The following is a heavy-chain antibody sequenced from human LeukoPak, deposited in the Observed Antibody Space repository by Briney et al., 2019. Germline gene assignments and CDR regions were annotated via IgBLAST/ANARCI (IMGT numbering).Heavy chain of an antibody. CDR2: VYYNGNT. CDR3: AGVEDSSGYYYIDY. J-gene: IGHJ4*02. Sequence: SETLSLTCTVSGGSISSSSYYWGWVRQPPGKGLEWIGSVYYNGNTYYNPSLRSRVTISGDTSKNQFSLKLSSVTAADTAVYYCAGVEDSSGYYYIDYWDQGTLVTVSS. V-gene: IGHV4-39*07. CDR1: GGSISSSSYY. D-gene: IGHD3-22*01.